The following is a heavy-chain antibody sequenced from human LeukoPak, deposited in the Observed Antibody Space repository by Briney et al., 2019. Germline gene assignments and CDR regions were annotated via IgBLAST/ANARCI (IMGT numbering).Heavy chain of an antibody. CDR1: GGSISSYY. CDR3: ARWTVLRFLEWQRIDY. J-gene: IGHJ4*02. V-gene: IGHV4-59*08. CDR2: IYYSGST. D-gene: IGHD3-3*01. Sequence: SETLSLTCTVSGGSISSYYWSWIRQPPGKGLEWIGYIYYSGSTNYNPSLKSRVTISVDTSKNQFSLKLSSVTAADTAVYYCARWTVLRFLEWQRIDYWGQGTLVTVSS.